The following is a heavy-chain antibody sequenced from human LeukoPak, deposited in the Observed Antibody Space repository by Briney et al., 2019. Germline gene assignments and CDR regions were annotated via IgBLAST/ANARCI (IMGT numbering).Heavy chain of an antibody. J-gene: IGHJ5*02. CDR1: GGSMSTYA. CDR3: ARGRHGPLNWFDP. CDR2: IYHSGST. V-gene: IGHV4-59*01. D-gene: IGHD2-8*01. Sequence: SETLSLTCTVSGGSMSTYAWSWIRQPPRKGLEYIGYIYHSGSTNYSPSLKSRVTISVDTSKKQFSLKLSSVTAADTAVYYCARGRHGPLNWFDPWGQGILVTVSS.